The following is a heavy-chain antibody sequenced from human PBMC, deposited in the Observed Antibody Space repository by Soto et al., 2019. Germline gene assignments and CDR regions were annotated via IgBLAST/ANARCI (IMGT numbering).Heavy chain of an antibody. CDR3: ATDPLVSGYDFAIDY. Sequence: SETLSLTCAVSGVSLTSGNWWTWVRQSTQRGLGYIGEIFHDGTANYYPSFERRVAMSVDTSRNQFSLKLTSVTAADTAVYYCATDPLVSGYDFAIDYWGQGTLVTVSS. CDR1: GVSLTSGNW. CDR2: IFHDGTA. J-gene: IGHJ4*02. V-gene: IGHV4-4*02. D-gene: IGHD5-12*01.